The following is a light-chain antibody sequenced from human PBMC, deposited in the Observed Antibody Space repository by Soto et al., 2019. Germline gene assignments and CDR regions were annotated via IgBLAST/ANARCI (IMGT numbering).Light chain of an antibody. V-gene: IGKV3-20*01. CDR1: QSVSGSY. CDR2: GAS. Sequence: DIVLTQSPGTLSLSPGERATLSCRASQSVSGSYLAWYQQKPGQAPRLLIYGASSRATGIPDRFSGSGSGTDFTLTIIRLEPEDFAVYYCHQYGSSPYTFGQGNTLEIK. CDR3: HQYGSSPYT. J-gene: IGKJ2*01.